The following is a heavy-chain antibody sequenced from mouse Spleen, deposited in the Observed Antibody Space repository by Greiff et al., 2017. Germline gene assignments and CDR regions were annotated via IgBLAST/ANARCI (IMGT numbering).Heavy chain of an antibody. Sequence: VQLQQSGAELVRPGTSVKVSCKASGYAFTNYLIEWVKQRPGQGLEWIGVINPGSGGTNYNEKFKGKATLTADKSSSTAYMQLSSLTSEDSAVYFCARSILYDGYYDAMDYWGQGTSVTVSS. CDR1: GYAFTNYL. V-gene: IGHV1-54*01. CDR2: INPGSGGT. CDR3: ARSILYDGYYDAMDY. D-gene: IGHD2-3*01. J-gene: IGHJ4*01.